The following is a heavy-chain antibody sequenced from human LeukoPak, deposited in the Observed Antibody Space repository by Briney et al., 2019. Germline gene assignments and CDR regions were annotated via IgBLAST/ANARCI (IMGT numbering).Heavy chain of an antibody. J-gene: IGHJ2*01. D-gene: IGHD4-17*01. Sequence: GGSLRLSCAASGFTFSDYYMRWIRQAPGKGLKWISHISSSGSTIYYADSVKGRFTISRDNSKNTLYLQMDSLRAEDTAVYYCARETTVTHPYYFDLWGRGTLVTVSS. CDR2: ISSSGSTI. V-gene: IGHV3-11*01. CDR3: ARETTVTHPYYFDL. CDR1: GFTFSDYY.